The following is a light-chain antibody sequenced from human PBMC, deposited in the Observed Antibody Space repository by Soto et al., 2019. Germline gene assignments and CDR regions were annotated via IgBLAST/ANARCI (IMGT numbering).Light chain of an antibody. Sequence: EIVLTQSPGTLSLSPGERATLSCRASQNVGSNLAWYQQKPGQAPRLLIYGASSRATGIPDRFSGSGSGTDFTVSISRLEPEESAVYYCQQYTTLPLTFGGGTKVEIK. CDR2: GAS. CDR1: QNVGSN. J-gene: IGKJ4*01. CDR3: QQYTTLPLT. V-gene: IGKV3-20*01.